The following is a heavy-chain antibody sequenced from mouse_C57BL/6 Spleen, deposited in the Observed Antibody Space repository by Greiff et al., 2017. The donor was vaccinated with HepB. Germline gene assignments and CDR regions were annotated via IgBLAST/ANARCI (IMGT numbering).Heavy chain of an antibody. J-gene: IGHJ4*01. V-gene: IGHV1-18*01. CDR3: ARSPIATVVGDY. CDR2: INPNNGGT. D-gene: IGHD1-1*01. CDR1: GYTFTDYN. Sequence: VQLQQSGPELVKPGASVKIPCKASGYTFTDYNMDWVKQSHGKSLEWIGDINPNNGGTIYNQKFKGKATLTVDKSSSTAYMELRSLTSEDTAVYYCARSPIATVVGDYWGQGTSVTVSS.